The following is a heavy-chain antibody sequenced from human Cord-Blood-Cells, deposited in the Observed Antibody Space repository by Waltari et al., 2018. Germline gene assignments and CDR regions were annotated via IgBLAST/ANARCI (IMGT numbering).Heavy chain of an antibody. J-gene: IGHJ5*02. CDR2: INPNSGGT. V-gene: IGHV1-2*02. CDR3: ARRMYSSGWSPNWFDP. CDR1: GYTFTGYC. Sequence: QVQLVQSGAEVKKPGASVKVSCKASGYTFTGYCMHWVRQAPGQGLEWMGWINPNSGGTNYAQKFQGRVTMTRDTSISTAYMELSRLRSDDTAVYYCARRMYSSGWSPNWFDPWGQGTLVTVSS. D-gene: IGHD6-19*01.